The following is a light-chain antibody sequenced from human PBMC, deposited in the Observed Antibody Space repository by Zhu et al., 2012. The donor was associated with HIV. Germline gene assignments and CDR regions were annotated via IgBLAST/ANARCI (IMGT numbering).Light chain of an antibody. CDR3: QQYGDWPPLT. CDR1: QSIGSY. CDR2: DTS. Sequence: IVLTQSPPTLSLSPGERATLSCRASQSIGSYLAWYQQKPGQAPRLLIYDTSTRATGIPARFSGSGSGTEFTLTISSLQSEDFAVYYCQQYGDWPPLTFGGGPRWRSN. V-gene: IGKV3-15*01. J-gene: IGKJ4*01.